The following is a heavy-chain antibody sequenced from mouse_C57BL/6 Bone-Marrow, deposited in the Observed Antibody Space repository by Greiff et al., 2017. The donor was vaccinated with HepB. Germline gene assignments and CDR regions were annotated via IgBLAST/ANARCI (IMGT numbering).Heavy chain of an antibody. CDR2: ISYSGST. J-gene: IGHJ2*01. Sequence: EVQLVESGPGLAKPSPTLSLSCSVTGYTITSYYLNWIRKFPGNKLEYMGYISYSGSTYYKPSLKSRISISLDTSKNQYDLQLNPVTTEDTATYYCVRWGLLLFDYWGQGTTLTVSS. V-gene: IGHV3-8*01. D-gene: IGHD1-1*01. CDR3: VRWGLLLFDY. CDR1: GYTITSYY.